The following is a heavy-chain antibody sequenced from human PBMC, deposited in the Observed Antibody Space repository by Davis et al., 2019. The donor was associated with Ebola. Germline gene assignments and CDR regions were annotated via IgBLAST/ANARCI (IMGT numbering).Heavy chain of an antibody. V-gene: IGHV3-23*01. CDR2: ISRGGGTT. CDR3: AREDSGSYWSAWGGFSY. J-gene: IGHJ4*02. CDR1: GLTFSRYV. Sequence: GGSLRLSCAASGLTFSRYVLTWVRQAPGKGPEWVSVISRGGGTTFYADSVKGRFTISRDNSKDTLYLQMNSLRVEDTAVYYCAREDSGSYWSAWGGFSYWGQGALVTVSS. D-gene: IGHD1-26*01.